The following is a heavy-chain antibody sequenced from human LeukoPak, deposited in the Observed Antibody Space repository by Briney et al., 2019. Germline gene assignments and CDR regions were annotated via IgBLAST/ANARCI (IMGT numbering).Heavy chain of an antibody. Sequence: GESLQISCRGSGYIFTDYWIDWVRQMPGKGLKWMGIIYPGDSDARYSPSFQGQVTISADKSISTAYLQWSSLKASDTAMYYCARRRDLYSGSYYPFDYWGQGTLVTVSS. V-gene: IGHV5-51*01. CDR2: IYPGDSDA. D-gene: IGHD1-26*01. CDR1: GYIFTDYW. CDR3: ARRRDLYSGSYYPFDY. J-gene: IGHJ4*02.